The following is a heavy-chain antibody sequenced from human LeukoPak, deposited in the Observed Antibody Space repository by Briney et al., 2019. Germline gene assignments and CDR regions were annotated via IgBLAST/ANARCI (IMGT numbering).Heavy chain of an antibody. CDR3: ARDCWDYFDSSAYVDY. D-gene: IGHD3-22*01. V-gene: IGHV3-30*04. J-gene: IGHJ4*02. CDR1: GFTFSTYA. CDR2: ISYDGSNQ. Sequence: GRSLRLSCAASGFTFSTYAIHWVRQAPGKGLEWVALISYDGSNQYYADSVKGRFTISRNNSKNTLYLQMTSLRAEDTAVYFCARDCWDYFDSSAYVDYWGQGTLVTVSS.